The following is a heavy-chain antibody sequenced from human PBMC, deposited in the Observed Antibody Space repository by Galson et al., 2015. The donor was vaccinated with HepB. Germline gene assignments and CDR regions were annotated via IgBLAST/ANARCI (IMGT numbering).Heavy chain of an antibody. D-gene: IGHD3-22*01. CDR2: SNTNTGNP. Sequence: SVKVSCKASGYTFTSYAMNWVRQAPGQGLEWMGWSNTNTGNPTYAQGFTGRLVFSLDTSVSTAYLQISSLKAEDTAVYYCARDRLHYYDSSGYYSERFDPWGQGTLVTVSS. CDR1: GYTFTSYA. J-gene: IGHJ5*02. CDR3: ARDRLHYYDSSGYYSERFDP. V-gene: IGHV7-4-1*02.